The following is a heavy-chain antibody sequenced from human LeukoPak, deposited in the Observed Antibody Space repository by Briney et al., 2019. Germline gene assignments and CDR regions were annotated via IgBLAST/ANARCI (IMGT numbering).Heavy chain of an antibody. CDR3: ARHEGGGSDDAFDI. Sequence: GESLQISCKGSGYRFTNYWIGWVRQRPGKGLEWMGIIFPGDSDTRYSPSFQGHVTISADKSISTAYLQWTSLKASDTAMYYCARHEGGGSDDAFDIWGQGTMVTVSA. CDR1: GYRFTNYW. J-gene: IGHJ3*02. CDR2: IFPGDSDT. D-gene: IGHD1-26*01. V-gene: IGHV5-51*01.